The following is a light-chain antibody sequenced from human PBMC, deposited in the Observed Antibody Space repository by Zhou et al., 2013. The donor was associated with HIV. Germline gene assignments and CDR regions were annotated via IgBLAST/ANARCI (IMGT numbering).Light chain of an antibody. V-gene: IGKV1-16*01. CDR1: HSVNNY. CDR3: QQYYSYPLT. CDR2: SAS. Sequence: DIQMTQSPSTLSASVGDSVTISCRASHSVNNYLAWFQVKPGKAPKLLIYSASSLHVGVPSRFSGAGSGTNFTLTISCLQSDDFAVYYCQQYYSYPLTFGAGTALEIK. J-gene: IGKJ4*01.